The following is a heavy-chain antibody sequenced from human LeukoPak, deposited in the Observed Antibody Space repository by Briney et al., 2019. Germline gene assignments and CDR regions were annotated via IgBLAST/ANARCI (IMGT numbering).Heavy chain of an antibody. CDR3: ATSSGWKSNIDY. CDR1: GYIFTDYY. J-gene: IGHJ4*02. V-gene: IGHV1-2*02. CDR2: INPNSGGT. D-gene: IGHD6-19*01. Sequence: ASVKVSCKASGYIFTDYYMHWVRQAPGQGLEWMGWINPNSGGTNYAQKFQGRVTMTRDTSISTAYMELSRLRSDDTAVFYCATSSGWKSNIDYWGQGTLVTVSS.